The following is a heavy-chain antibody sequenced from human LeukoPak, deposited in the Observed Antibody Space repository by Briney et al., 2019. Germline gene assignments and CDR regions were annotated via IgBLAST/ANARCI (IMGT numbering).Heavy chain of an antibody. CDR3: VMTAGPPTDH. J-gene: IGHJ4*01. CDR1: GFTFNDYY. V-gene: IGHV3-11*04. CDR2: ISAGGYPI. Sequence: PRGSLRLSCTGSGFTFNDYYMSWVRQAPGKGLGWLSFISAGGYPIYYADSVRGRFTISRDTAKNSLYLQMNSLRVEDTAVYYCVMTAGPPTDHWGQGALVTVSS.